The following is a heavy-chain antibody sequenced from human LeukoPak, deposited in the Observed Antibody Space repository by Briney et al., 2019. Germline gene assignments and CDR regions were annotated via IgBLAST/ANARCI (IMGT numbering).Heavy chain of an antibody. D-gene: IGHD3-22*01. Sequence: PGGSLRLSCAASGFTFSSYSMNWVRQAPGKGLEWVAVISYDGSNKYYADSVKGRFTISRDNSKNTLYLQMNSLRAEDTAVYYCAKDRYYYDSSGYEFNWFDPWGQGTLVTVSS. J-gene: IGHJ5*02. V-gene: IGHV3-30*18. CDR2: ISYDGSNK. CDR3: AKDRYYYDSSGYEFNWFDP. CDR1: GFTFSSYS.